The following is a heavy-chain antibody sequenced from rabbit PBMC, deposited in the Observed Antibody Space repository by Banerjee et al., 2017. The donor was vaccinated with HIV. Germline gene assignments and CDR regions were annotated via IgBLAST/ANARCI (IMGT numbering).Heavy chain of an antibody. CDR2: IDPVFDTT. V-gene: IGHV1S7*01. Sequence: QLKESGGGLVQPGGSLKLSCKASGFDFSSYYMNWVRQAPGKGLEWIGYIDPVFDTTYYASWVNGRFTISSHNAQNTLYLQLNSLTAADTATYFCAREGYYSSGWGEWTYYFDLWGQGTLVTVS. D-gene: IGHD4-1*01. CDR1: GFDFSSYY. J-gene: IGHJ4*01. CDR3: AREGYYSSGWGEWTYYFDL.